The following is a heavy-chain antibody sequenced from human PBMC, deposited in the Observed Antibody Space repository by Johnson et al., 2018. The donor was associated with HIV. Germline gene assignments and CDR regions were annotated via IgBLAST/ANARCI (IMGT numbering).Heavy chain of an antibody. J-gene: IGHJ3*02. CDR2: IYSGGST. D-gene: IGHD1-26*01. CDR3: ARDLIGWELRGAFDI. V-gene: IGHV3-66*01. Sequence: VQLVESGGDLVQPGGSLRLSCTASGFTVSANYMSWVRQAPGKGLEWVSVIYSGGSTYYADSVKGRFTISRDNSKNTLYLQMNSLRAEDTALYYCARDLIGWELRGAFDIWGQGTMVTVSS. CDR1: GFTVSANY.